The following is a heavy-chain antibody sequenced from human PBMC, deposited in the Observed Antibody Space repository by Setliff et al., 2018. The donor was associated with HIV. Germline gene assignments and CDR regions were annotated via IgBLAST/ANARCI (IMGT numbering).Heavy chain of an antibody. J-gene: IGHJ5*02. V-gene: IGHV3-20*04. D-gene: IGHD3-10*01. CDR1: GFTFDDYG. CDR2: INWVGADI. CDR3: AGRHRSGSYFDP. Sequence: GGSLRLSCSPSGFTFDDYGLHWIRQAPGRGLEWVSGINWVGADIGYADSVRGRFIISRDNARDSLYLQMNSLGAEDTAVYYCAGRHRSGSYFDPWGQGTLVTVSS.